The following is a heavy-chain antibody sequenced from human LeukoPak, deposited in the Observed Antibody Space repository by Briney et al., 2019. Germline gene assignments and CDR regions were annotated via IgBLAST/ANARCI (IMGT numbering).Heavy chain of an antibody. CDR3: ARLETRIAVAGDWFDP. CDR2: IYYSVIT. J-gene: IGHJ5*02. CDR1: GGSISSSSYY. Sequence: SDTLSLTCTVSGGSISSSSYYWGWICQPPGKGLEWIGSIYYSVITYYNQSLKRRVTRSVDTYEHHFSLQPSSDAAAREAVYYCARLETRIAVAGDWFDPWGQGTMVTVSS. D-gene: IGHD6-19*01. V-gene: IGHV4-39*01.